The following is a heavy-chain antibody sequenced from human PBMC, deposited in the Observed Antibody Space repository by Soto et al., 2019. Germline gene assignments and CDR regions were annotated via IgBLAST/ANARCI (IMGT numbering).Heavy chain of an antibody. V-gene: IGHV3-11*06. CDR2: ISSSSSYT. J-gene: IGHJ4*02. CDR1: GFTFSDYY. CDR3: ARNLPVKTYYDYVWGSYTPPPAVDY. D-gene: IGHD3-16*01. Sequence: GGSLRLSCAASGFTFSDYYMSWIRQAPGKGLEWVSYISSSSSYTNYADSVKGRFTISRDNAKNSLYLQMNSLRAEDTAVYYCARNLPVKTYYDYVWGSYTPPPAVDYWGQGTLVTVSS.